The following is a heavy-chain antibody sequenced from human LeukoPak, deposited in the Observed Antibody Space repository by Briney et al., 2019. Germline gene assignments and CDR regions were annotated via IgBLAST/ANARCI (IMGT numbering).Heavy chain of an antibody. V-gene: IGHV4-34*01. CDR1: GESFSGYY. CDR2: INHSGST. Sequence: TSETLSLTCAVYGESFSGYYWSWIRQPPGRGLEWIGEINHSGSTSYSASLKSRVTISVDTSKNQFPLKLNSVTAADTAVYYCARGDIAAGGAPFDYWGQGTLVTVSS. J-gene: IGHJ4*02. CDR3: ARGDIAAGGAPFDY. D-gene: IGHD6-13*01.